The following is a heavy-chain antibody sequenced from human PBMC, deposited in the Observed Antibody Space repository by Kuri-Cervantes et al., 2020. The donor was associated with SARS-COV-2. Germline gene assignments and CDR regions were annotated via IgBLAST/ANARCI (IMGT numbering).Heavy chain of an antibody. Sequence: GSLRLSCTVSGGSITSSAYYWGWVRQPPGKGLEWIGEINYSGTTNYNPSLKSRVTISVDTSKNQFSLNLTSVTAADTAVYYCARLRRHNNGWFATGYYMDVWGKGTTVTVSS. D-gene: IGHD6-19*01. CDR1: GGSITSSAYY. J-gene: IGHJ6*03. CDR2: INYSGTT. V-gene: IGHV4-39*07. CDR3: ARLRRHNNGWFATGYYMDV.